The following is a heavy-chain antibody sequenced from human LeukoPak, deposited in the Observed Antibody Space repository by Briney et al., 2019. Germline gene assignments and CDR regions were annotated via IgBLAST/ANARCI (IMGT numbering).Heavy chain of an antibody. Sequence: ASVKVSCKASGYTFTGYYMHWVRQAPGQGLEWMGRINPNSGGTNYAQKFQGRVTMTRDTSISTAYKELSRLRSDDTAVYYCARSSYYDSSGYNDYWGQRTVVTVSS. J-gene: IGHJ4*02. CDR2: INPNSGGT. CDR1: GYTFTGYY. V-gene: IGHV1-2*06. CDR3: ARSSYYDSSGYNDY. D-gene: IGHD3-22*01.